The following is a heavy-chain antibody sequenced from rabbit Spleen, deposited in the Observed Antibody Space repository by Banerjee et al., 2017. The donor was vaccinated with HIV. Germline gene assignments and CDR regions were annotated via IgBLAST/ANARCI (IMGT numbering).Heavy chain of an antibody. J-gene: IGHJ6*01. CDR3: ARDTGTSFSTYGMDL. CDR1: GFSFSNKAV. V-gene: IGHV1S45*01. D-gene: IGHD7-1*01. CDR2: INAITGKA. Sequence: QEQLVESGGGLVKPEGSLQLSCTASGFSFSNKAVMCWVRQAPGKGLEWIACINAITGKAVYASWAKGRFTCSKTSSTTVTLQMTSLTVADTATYFCARDTGTSFSTYGMDLWGQGTLVTVS.